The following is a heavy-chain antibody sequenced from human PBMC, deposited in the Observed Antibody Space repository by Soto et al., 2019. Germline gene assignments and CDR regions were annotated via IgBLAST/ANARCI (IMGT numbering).Heavy chain of an antibody. V-gene: IGHV3-23*01. Sequence: GGSLRLSCAASGFTFSSYAMSWVRQAPGKGLEWVSAISGSGGSTYYADSVKGRFTISRDNSKNTLYLQMNSLRAEDTAVYYCAKSPSGVYSYGPLYYFDYWGQGTLVTVSS. D-gene: IGHD5-18*01. CDR3: AKSPSGVYSYGPLYYFDY. J-gene: IGHJ4*02. CDR2: ISGSGGST. CDR1: GFTFSSYA.